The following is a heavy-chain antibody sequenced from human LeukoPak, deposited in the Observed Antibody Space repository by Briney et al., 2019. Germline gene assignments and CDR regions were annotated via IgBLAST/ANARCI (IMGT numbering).Heavy chain of an antibody. D-gene: IGHD5-12*01. CDR1: GFTFDDYA. CDR2: ISWNSGSI. CDR3: AKDREPWLHDAFDI. Sequence: PGGSLRLSCAASGFTFDDYAMHWVRRAPGKGLEWVSGISWNSGSIGYADSVKGRFTISRDNAKNSLYLQMNSLRAEDTALYYCAKDREPWLHDAFDIWGQGTMVTVSS. J-gene: IGHJ3*02. V-gene: IGHV3-9*01.